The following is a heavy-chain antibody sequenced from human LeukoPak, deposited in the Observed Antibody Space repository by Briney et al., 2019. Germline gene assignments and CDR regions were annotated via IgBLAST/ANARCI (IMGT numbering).Heavy chain of an antibody. CDR3: ASFSIAVAGTRGAFDI. CDR2: ISSNGGST. Sequence: GGSLRLSCAASGFTFSSYAMHWVRQAPGKGLEYVSAISSNGGSTYYANSVKGRFTISRDNSKNTLYLQTGSLRAEDMAVYYCASFSIAVAGTRGAFDIWGQGTMVTVSS. D-gene: IGHD6-19*01. V-gene: IGHV3-64*01. CDR1: GFTFSSYA. J-gene: IGHJ3*02.